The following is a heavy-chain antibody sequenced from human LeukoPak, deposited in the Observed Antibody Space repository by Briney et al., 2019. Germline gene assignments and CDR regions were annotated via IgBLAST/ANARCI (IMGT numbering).Heavy chain of an antibody. CDR1: GGSISSYY. Sequence: SETLSLTCTVSGGSISSYYWSWIRQPPGKGLESIGYIYYSGSTNYNPSLKSRVTISVDTSKNQFSLKLSSVTAADTAVYYCARDQSGARLDPWGQGTLVTVSS. CDR3: ARDQSGARLDP. CDR2: IYYSGST. V-gene: IGHV4-59*01. D-gene: IGHD2-15*01. J-gene: IGHJ5*02.